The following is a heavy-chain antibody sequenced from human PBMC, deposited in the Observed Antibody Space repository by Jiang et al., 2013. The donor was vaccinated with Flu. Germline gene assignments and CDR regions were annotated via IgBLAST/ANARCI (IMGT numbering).Heavy chain of an antibody. CDR3: ARGRGYGEYDFDF. V-gene: IGHV1-69*01. D-gene: IGHD4-17*01. CDR1: GDTFSYS. J-gene: IGHJ4*02. Sequence: GAEVKKPGSSVKVSCKASGDTFSYSISWVRQAPGQGLEWMGGNIPIFGTVNYAQKFQGRLTLTADESTSTAYMELSRLRFEDTAVYYCARGRGYGEYDFDFWGQGTLVTVSS. CDR2: NIPIFGTV.